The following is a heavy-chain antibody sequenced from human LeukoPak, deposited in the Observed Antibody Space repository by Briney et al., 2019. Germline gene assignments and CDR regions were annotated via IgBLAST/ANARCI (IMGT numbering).Heavy chain of an antibody. D-gene: IGHD2-2*01. V-gene: IGHV3-33*01. CDR2: IWYDGSNK. CDR3: ARRSTSCYAFDY. Sequence: AGSLSLSCAASGFTFSSYGMHWVRQGPGQGLDWVAVIWYDGSNKYYADSMKGRFSMSRDNSKNTLYLQMNSLRAEDTAVYYCARRSTSCYAFDYWGQGTLVTVSS. CDR1: GFTFSSYG. J-gene: IGHJ4*02.